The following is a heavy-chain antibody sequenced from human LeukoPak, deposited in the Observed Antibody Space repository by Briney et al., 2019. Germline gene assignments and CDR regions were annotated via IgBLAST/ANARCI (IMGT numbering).Heavy chain of an antibody. Sequence: SETLSLTCTVSGGSISSYYWSWIRQPPGKGLEWIGYIYYSGSTNYNPSLKSRVTISVDTSKNQFSLKLSSVTAADTAVYYCARGGRYCSSTSCKIPFDYWGQGTLVTVSS. CDR1: GGSISSYY. J-gene: IGHJ4*02. CDR2: IYYSGST. D-gene: IGHD2-2*01. CDR3: ARGGRYCSSTSCKIPFDY. V-gene: IGHV4-59*12.